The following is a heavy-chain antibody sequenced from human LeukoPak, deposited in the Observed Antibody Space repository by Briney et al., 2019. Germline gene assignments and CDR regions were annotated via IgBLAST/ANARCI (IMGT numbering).Heavy chain of an antibody. CDR2: ISKDGSNK. V-gene: IGHV3-30*18. Sequence: GGSLRLSCAASGFTFSSYGMHWVRQAPGKGLEWVAVISKDGSNKFYVDSVKGRFTMSRDNSKNTVYLQMNSMRAEDTAVYYCAKDSDCTSITCFASLAEYFQHWGQGTMVTVSS. CDR1: GFTFSSYG. D-gene: IGHD2-2*01. CDR3: AKDSDCTSITCFASLAEYFQH. J-gene: IGHJ1*01.